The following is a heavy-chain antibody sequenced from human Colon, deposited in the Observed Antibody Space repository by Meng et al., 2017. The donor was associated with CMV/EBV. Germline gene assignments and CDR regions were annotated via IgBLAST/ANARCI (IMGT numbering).Heavy chain of an antibody. CDR1: GFNFNYHT. Sequence: GGSLRLSCAASGFNFNYHTIHWVRQAPGKGLEWVSLISYDGTTKYYADSVKGRFTISRDNSENTAYLQMDGLRRDDTATYYCARENIPVAGTSFDYWGQGTLVTVSS. CDR2: ISYDGTTK. D-gene: IGHD6-19*01. V-gene: IGHV3-30-3*01. CDR3: ARENIPVAGTSFDY. J-gene: IGHJ4*02.